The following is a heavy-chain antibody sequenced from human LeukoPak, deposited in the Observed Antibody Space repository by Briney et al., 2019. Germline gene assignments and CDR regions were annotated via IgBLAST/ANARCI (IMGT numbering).Heavy chain of an antibody. D-gene: IGHD2-2*01. J-gene: IGHJ5*02. Sequence: GGSLRLSCTASGFTFGDYAMSWFRQAPGKGLEWVGFIRSKAYGGTTEYAASVKGRFTISRDDSKSIAYLQMNSLKTEDTAVYYCTRAEPGYCSSTSCRFDPWGQGTLVTVPS. CDR2: IRSKAYGGTT. CDR3: TRAEPGYCSSTSCRFDP. CDR1: GFTFGDYA. V-gene: IGHV3-49*03.